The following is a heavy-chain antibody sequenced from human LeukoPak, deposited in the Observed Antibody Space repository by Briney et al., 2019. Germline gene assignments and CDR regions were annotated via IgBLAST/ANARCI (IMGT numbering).Heavy chain of an antibody. CDR1: GGSISSSSYY. J-gene: IGHJ4*02. D-gene: IGHD4-17*01. CDR3: ALTGMTTVTSFDY. V-gene: IGHV4-31*03. CDR2: IYYSGST. Sequence: SETLSLTCTVSGGSISSSSYYWSWIRQHPGKGLEWIGYIYYSGSTYYNPSLKSRVTISVDTSKNQFSLKLSSVTAADTAVYYCALTGMTTVTSFDYWGQGTLVTVSS.